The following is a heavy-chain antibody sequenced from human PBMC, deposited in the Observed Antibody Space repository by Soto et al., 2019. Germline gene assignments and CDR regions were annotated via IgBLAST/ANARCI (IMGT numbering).Heavy chain of an antibody. J-gene: IGHJ2*01. Sequence: VNLVESGGGLVQPGGSLRLSCAASGFTFSNSDMHWVRQSAGKGLEWLSGIGTVGDAYYPPSVRGRFTISRENAKNSLYLQMHGLRAEDTAVYFCARGTGAQLMYFDLWGRGTLVTVSS. CDR3: ARGTGAQLMYFDL. V-gene: IGHV3-13*01. CDR2: IGTVGDA. D-gene: IGHD7-27*01. CDR1: GFTFSNSD.